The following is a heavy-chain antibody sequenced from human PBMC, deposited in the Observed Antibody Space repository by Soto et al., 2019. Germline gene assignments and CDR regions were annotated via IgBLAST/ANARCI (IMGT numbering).Heavy chain of an antibody. CDR3: AFQPYYRSSSSDSHLYFHH. V-gene: IGHV3-53*01. CDR2: IYSGGTT. Sequence: EVQLVESGGGLIQPGGSLSLSCAASGVTVSGNYMSWVRQAPGTGLEWVSGIYSGGTTYYADSFKGPFTISIDISKNTPYLQMNSLRAEDTAEYACAFQPYYRSSSSDSHLYFHHRGQSSLVAVSS. CDR1: GVTVSGNY. J-gene: IGHJ1*01. D-gene: IGHD3-22*01.